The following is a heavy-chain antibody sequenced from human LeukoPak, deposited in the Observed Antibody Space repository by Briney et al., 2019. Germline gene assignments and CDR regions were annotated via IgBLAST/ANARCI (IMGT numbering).Heavy chain of an antibody. J-gene: IGHJ4*01. CDR3: STDPRLLMY. CDR2: ISGSGSDI. D-gene: IGHD2-8*01. Sequence: GGSLRLSCVVSGFSTSDSYMTWIRQTPGNGLEWLAYISGSGSDIYFADSVKGRCTISRDNAKNSLYLQMNSLRPEDTALYYCSTDPRLLMYWGHGTLVTVSS. V-gene: IGHV3-11*01. CDR1: GFSTSDSY.